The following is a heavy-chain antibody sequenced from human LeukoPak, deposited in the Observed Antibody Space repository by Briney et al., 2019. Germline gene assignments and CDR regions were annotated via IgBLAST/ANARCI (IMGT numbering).Heavy chain of an antibody. Sequence: GGSLRLSCAASGFPLSNYWISWVRQAPGKGLQWVANIKQDGSEKYYVDSVKGRFIIPRDNAGNSLFLQMNSLRADDTAVYYCARDLFGLVSDYGGQGTMVTVSS. CDR3: ARDLFGLVSDY. D-gene: IGHD4-17*01. V-gene: IGHV3-7*03. CDR1: GFPLSNYW. J-gene: IGHJ3*01. CDR2: IKQDGSEK.